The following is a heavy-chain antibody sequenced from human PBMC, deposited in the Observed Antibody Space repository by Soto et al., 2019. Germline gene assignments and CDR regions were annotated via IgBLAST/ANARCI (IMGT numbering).Heavy chain of an antibody. CDR3: ARDRSYCSGGSCYLSY. J-gene: IGHJ4*02. CDR2: VSYDGGTK. CDR1: GFTFSSFV. D-gene: IGHD2-15*01. Sequence: GGSLRLSCAASGFTFSSFVMHWVRQAPGKGLEWVAIVSYDGGTKYYADSVKGRFTISRDNAKNTLYLQMNSLRTEDTAVYYCARDRSYCSGGSCYLSYWGQGTLVTVSS. V-gene: IGHV3-30*03.